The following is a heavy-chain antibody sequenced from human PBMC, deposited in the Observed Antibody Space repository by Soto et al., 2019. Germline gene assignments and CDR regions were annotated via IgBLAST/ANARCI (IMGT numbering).Heavy chain of an antibody. V-gene: IGHV3-74*01. Sequence: EVQLVESGGGLVQPGGSLRLSCAASGFTFSSYWMHWVRQAPGKGLVWVSRINSDGSSTSYADSVKGAFTISRDNAKNTLDVQMNSLRGEDRAGYYCARHLAGNRDYWGQGPLVTVSS. CDR1: GFTFSSYW. CDR3: ARHLAGNRDY. J-gene: IGHJ4*02. D-gene: IGHD3-3*02. CDR2: INSDGSST.